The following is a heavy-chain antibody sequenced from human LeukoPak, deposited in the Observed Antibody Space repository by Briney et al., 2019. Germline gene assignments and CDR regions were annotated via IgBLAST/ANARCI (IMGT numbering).Heavy chain of an antibody. D-gene: IGHD3-10*02. V-gene: IGHV3-21*01. CDR3: AELGITMIGGV. CDR2: ISSSSSYI. J-gene: IGHJ6*04. CDR1: GFTFSSYG. Sequence: GGSLRLSCAASGFTFSSYGMSWVRQAPGKGLEWVSSISSSSSYIYYADSVKGRFIISRDNAKNSLYLQMNSLRAEDTAVYYCAELGITMIGGVWGKGTTVTISS.